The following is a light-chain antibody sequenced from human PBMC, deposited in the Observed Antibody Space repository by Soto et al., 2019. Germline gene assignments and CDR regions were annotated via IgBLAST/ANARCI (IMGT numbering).Light chain of an antibody. J-gene: IGKJ1*01. V-gene: IGKV1-5*03. Sequence: DIQMTQSPSTLSASVGDRVTITCRASQSISSWLAWYQQKPGKAPNLLIHKASHLESGVPSRFSGSGSGTEFTLTISSLQPDDFATYYCQQYYTYWHMFGQGTKV. CDR2: KAS. CDR1: QSISSW. CDR3: QQYYTYWHM.